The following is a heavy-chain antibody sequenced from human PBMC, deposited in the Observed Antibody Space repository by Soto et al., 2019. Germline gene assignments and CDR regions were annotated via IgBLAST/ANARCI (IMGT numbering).Heavy chain of an antibody. J-gene: IGHJ4*02. CDR2: IYYTGET. D-gene: IGHD3-9*01. V-gene: IGHV4-39*02. CDR1: GGSISTVNYY. CDR3: ATEREDLIRYFQS. Sequence: SETLSLTCTVSGGSISTVNYYWGWVRRPPGKGLEWIGGIYYTGETYYNPSLKSLVTLFIDRSKNQFSLRLKSVTAADSDVYYCATEREDLIRYFQSWGLGRLVT.